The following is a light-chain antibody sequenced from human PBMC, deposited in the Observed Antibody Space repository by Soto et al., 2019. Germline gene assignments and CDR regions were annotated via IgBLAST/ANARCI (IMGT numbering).Light chain of an antibody. Sequence: PGERATLSCRASQSVSSYLAWYQQKPGQTPRLLIYDASTRATDIPARFSGSGSGTEFTLTISSLQSEDFAVYYCQQYNDWPMTFGQGTRLEIK. CDR3: QQYNDWPMT. CDR1: QSVSSY. J-gene: IGKJ5*01. CDR2: DAS. V-gene: IGKV3-15*01.